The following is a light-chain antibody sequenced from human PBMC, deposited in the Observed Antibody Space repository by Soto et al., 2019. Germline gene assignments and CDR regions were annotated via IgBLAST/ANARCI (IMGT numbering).Light chain of an antibody. CDR3: QQLNSYPLT. CDR1: QGIGSA. J-gene: IGKJ4*01. V-gene: IGKV1-13*02. CDR2: DAF. Sequence: AIPLTQSPSSLSASVGDRVTITCRASQGIGSALAWYQQKPGKAPKSLIYDAFSLESGVPSRLSGSGSGTHFTLVINSLQPEDSATYYCQQLNSYPLTFGGGTKVEIK.